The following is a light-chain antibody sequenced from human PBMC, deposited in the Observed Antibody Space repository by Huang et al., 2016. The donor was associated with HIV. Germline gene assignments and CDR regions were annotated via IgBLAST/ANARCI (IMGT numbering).Light chain of an antibody. V-gene: IGKV4-1*01. Sequence: DIVMTQSPDSLAVSLGERANINCKSSQSVLYSSNNKNYLAWYQQKPGQPPKLLIYWASTREFGVPDRFSGSGSGTDFTLTISSLQAEDVAIYYCQQYYNIPSLTFGGGTKVEIK. CDR3: QQYYNIPSLT. J-gene: IGKJ4*01. CDR2: WAS. CDR1: QSVLYSSNNKNY.